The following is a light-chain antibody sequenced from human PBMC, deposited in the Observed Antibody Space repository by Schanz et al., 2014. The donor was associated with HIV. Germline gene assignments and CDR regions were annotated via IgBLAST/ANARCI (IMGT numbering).Light chain of an antibody. CDR1: SSNITMNA. Sequence: QSVLTQPPSASGTPGQRVTISCSGSSSNITMNAVNWYQHLPGMGPKLLIYATYNRPSGVPDRFSGSKSGTSASLAISGLQSDDEADYYCQTYDSSLRASVFGGGTKLTVL. V-gene: IGLV1-44*01. J-gene: IGLJ2*01. CDR3: QTYDSSLRASV. CDR2: ATY.